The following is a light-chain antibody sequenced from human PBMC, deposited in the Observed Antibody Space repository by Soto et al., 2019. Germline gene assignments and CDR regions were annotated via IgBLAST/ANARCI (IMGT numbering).Light chain of an antibody. J-gene: IGKJ5*01. Sequence: DIQLTQSPSFLSASVGDRVTITCRASQGISSYLAWYQQKPGKAPKLLIYAASTLQGGVPSRFSGSASGTEFTLTISSLQPEDFATYYCQQLNSYPITFGQGTRLEIK. CDR1: QGISSY. V-gene: IGKV1-9*01. CDR2: AAS. CDR3: QQLNSYPIT.